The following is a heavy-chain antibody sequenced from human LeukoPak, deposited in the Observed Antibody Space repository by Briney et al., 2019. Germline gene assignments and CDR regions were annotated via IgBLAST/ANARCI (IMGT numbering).Heavy chain of an antibody. CDR1: GYTFTGYY. Sequence: ASVKVSCKASGYTFTGYYLHWVRQAPGQGLQWMGWINPNSGGTKYALTFQGRVTMTRDTSISTAHMELSRLTFDDTAVYYCAVMLTMVRGAVGDHWGQGTLATVSS. V-gene: IGHV1-2*02. CDR3: AVMLTMVRGAVGDH. CDR2: INPNSGGT. D-gene: IGHD3-10*01. J-gene: IGHJ4*02.